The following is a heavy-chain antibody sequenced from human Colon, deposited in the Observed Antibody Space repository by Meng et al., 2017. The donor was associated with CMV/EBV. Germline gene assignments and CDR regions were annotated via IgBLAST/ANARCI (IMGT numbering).Heavy chain of an antibody. J-gene: IGHJ4*02. V-gene: IGHV3-53*01. Sequence: GPLTLSCAVAGFIDSNTIMSWVRQAPGKGLEWVSMIISDAKTYYTESVKGRFTISSDISNNRIFLQMNSLRAEDTAVYYCAGGHFDYWGQGTLVTVSS. CDR1: GFIDSNTI. CDR3: AGGHFDY. CDR2: IISDAKT.